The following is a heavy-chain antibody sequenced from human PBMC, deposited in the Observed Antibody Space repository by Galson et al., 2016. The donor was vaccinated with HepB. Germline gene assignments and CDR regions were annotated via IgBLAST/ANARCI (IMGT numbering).Heavy chain of an antibody. V-gene: IGHV2-70*13. J-gene: IGHJ4*02. CDR2: IDWDDDK. Sequence: PALVKPTQTLTLTCSLSGFSLNTTGMCVSWVRRPPGKALEWLALIDWDDDKFFSTSLKTRLSISTDTSKTQVVLTMTNMDPVDTATYYFARVGASDGSAYYFHDNWGQGILVTVSS. CDR3: ARVGASDGSAYYFHDN. D-gene: IGHD3-22*01. CDR1: GFSLNTTGMC.